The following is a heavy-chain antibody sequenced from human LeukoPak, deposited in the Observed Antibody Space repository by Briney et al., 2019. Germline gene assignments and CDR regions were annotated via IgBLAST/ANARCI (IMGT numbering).Heavy chain of an antibody. CDR2: ISYDGSNK. J-gene: IGHJ6*03. V-gene: IGHV3-30*18. CDR1: GFTFSSYG. Sequence: GGSLRLSCAASGFTFSSYGMHWVRQAPGKGLEWVAVISYDGSNKYYADSVKSRFTISRDNSKNTLYLQMNSLRAEDTAVYYCAKDRYGNYYYYMDVWGKGTTVTVSS. CDR3: AKDRYGNYYYYMDV. D-gene: IGHD1-1*01.